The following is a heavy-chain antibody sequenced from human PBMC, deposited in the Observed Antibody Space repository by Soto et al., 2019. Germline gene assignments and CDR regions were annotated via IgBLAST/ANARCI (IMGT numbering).Heavy chain of an antibody. Sequence: SETLSLTCTVSGGSISSYYWSWIRQPPGKGLEWIGYIYYSGSTNYNPSPKSRVTISVDTSKNQFSLKLSSVTAADTAVYYCATFGELPYDASDIWGQGTMVTVSS. CDR1: GGSISSYY. D-gene: IGHD3-10*01. CDR3: ATFGELPYDASDI. J-gene: IGHJ3*02. CDR2: IYYSGST. V-gene: IGHV4-59*01.